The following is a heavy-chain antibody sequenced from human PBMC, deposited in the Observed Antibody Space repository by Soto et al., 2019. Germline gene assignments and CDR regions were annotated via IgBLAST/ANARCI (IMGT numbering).Heavy chain of an antibody. CDR3: ARDGGGSYFFPREYYFDY. CDR1: GGSISSSNW. V-gene: IGHV4-4*02. J-gene: IGHJ4*02. CDR2: IYHSGST. Sequence: QVQLQESGPGLVKPSGTLSLTCAVSGGSISSSNWWSWVRQPPGKGLEWIGEIYHSGSTNYNPSLKSRVTISVDKSKNQFSLKLSSVTAADTAVYYCARDGGGSYFFPREYYFDYWGQGTLVTVSS. D-gene: IGHD1-26*01.